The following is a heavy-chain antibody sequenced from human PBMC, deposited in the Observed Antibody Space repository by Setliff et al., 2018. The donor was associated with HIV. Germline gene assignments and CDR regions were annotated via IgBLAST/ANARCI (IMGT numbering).Heavy chain of an antibody. Sequence: SETLSLTCGVSGYSISSGYYWGWIRQPPGKGLEWIGSIYHNGITYYNPSLKSRVTISVDTSKNQFSLKLSSVTAADTAVYYCARDSSGSIDAFDIWGHGTQVTVSS. CDR3: ARDSSGSIDAFDI. V-gene: IGHV4-38-2*02. D-gene: IGHD3-22*01. J-gene: IGHJ3*02. CDR2: IYHNGIT. CDR1: GYSISSGYY.